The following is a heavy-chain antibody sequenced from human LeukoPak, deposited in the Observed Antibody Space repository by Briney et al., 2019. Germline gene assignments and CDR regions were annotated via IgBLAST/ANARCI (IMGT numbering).Heavy chain of an antibody. J-gene: IGHJ4*02. CDR1: GDSMSSDGHS. CDR2: IYHSGAA. V-gene: IGHV4-30-4*07. D-gene: IGHD1-26*01. Sequence: SETLSLTCGVSGDSMSSDGHSWSWIRQQPGKGLEWVGYIYHSGAAYHNPSLKSRLALSVDTSNNQFSLRLRSVTAADTAVYYCVRGVGGEYFYFDRWGQGALVTVSA. CDR3: VRGVGGEYFYFDR.